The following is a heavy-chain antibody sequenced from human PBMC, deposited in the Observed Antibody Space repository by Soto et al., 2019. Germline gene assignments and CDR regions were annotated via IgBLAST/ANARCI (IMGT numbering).Heavy chain of an antibody. J-gene: IGHJ4*02. CDR2: IYWDDDK. Sequence: GLDLEWLALIYWDDDKRYSPSLKSRLTITKDTSKNQVVLTMTNMDPVDTATYYCARKDSGSFDSWGQGTLVTVSS. V-gene: IGHV2-5*02. D-gene: IGHD1-26*01. CDR3: ARKDSGSFDS.